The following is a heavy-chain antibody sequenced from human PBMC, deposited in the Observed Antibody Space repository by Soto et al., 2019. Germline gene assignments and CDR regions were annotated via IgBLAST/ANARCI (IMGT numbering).Heavy chain of an antibody. J-gene: IGHJ6*02. V-gene: IGHV4-59*08. CDR3: VRQGIDCLHGLVDV. CDR2: VYYTGDT. Sequence: QVQLQQSGPRLVKPSETLSLTCTVSSGPDRSHNWGWIRQPPGRGLEWIGYVYYTGDTAYNPSLTCRFTISADTSTNDISLSLNSVPAADTAVYYCVRQGIDCLHGLVDVWGQGTTVSVSS. CDR1: SGPDRSHN. D-gene: IGHD2-21*02.